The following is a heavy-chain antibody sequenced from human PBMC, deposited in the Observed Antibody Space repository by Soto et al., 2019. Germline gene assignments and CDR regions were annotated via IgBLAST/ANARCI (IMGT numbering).Heavy chain of an antibody. V-gene: IGHV4-39*01. CDR1: DDSINSDKYY. CDR3: ARLEGLATVSYYFDF. Sequence: PSETLSLTCSVSDDSINSDKYYWGWIRQPPGKGLEWIGSIYYRGNAYYNPSLQTRVTISLDKSKSQFSLKLNSVTAADSAVYFCARLEGLATVSYYFDFWGPGALVTVSS. D-gene: IGHD3-9*01. J-gene: IGHJ4*02. CDR2: IYYRGNA.